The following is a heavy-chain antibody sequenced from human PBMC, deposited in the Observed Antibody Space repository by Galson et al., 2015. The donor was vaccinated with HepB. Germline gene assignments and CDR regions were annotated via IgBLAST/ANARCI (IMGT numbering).Heavy chain of an antibody. D-gene: IGHD2-21*01. V-gene: IGHV1-69*06. CDR2: ITPIFGTA. J-gene: IGHJ1*01. CDR3: ARGGPCGGDCYSQYFQH. CDR1: GGTFSSYA. Sequence: SVKVSCKASGGTFSSYAISWVRQAPGQGLEWMGGITPIFGTANYAQKFQGSVTITADKSTSTAYMELSSLRSEDTAVYYCARGGPCGGDCYSQYFQHWGQGTLVTVSS.